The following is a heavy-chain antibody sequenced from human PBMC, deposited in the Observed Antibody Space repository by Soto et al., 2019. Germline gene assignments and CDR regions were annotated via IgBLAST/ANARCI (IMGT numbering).Heavy chain of an antibody. CDR1: GGSISSGGYY. D-gene: IGHD4-17*01. V-gene: IGHV4-31*03. J-gene: IGHJ4*02. CDR2: IYYSGST. CDR3: ARSDGDYEIFAY. Sequence: PSETLALTCTVSGGSISSGGYYGSWIRQHPGKGLEWIGYIYYSGSTYYNPSLKSRVTISVDTSKNQFSLKLSSVTAADTAVYYCARSDGDYEIFAYWGQGTLVTVSS.